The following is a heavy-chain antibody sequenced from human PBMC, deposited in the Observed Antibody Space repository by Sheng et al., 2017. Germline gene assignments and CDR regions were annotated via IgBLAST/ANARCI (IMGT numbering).Heavy chain of an antibody. CDR1: GFTFSSYA. Sequence: QVQLVESGGGVVQPGRSLRLSCAASGFTFSSYAMHWVRQAPGKGLEWVAVISYDGSNKYYADSVKGRFTISRDNSKNTLYLQMNSLRAEDTAVYYCARDGGNYGWFDPWGQGTLVTVSS. V-gene: IGHV3-30-3*01. J-gene: IGHJ5*02. D-gene: IGHD4-4*01. CDR2: ISYDGSNK. CDR3: ARDGGNYGWFDP.